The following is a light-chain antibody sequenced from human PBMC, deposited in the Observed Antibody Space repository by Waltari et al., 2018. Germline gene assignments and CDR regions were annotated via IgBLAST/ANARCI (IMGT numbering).Light chain of an antibody. CDR3: QQRSNWPPIT. CDR1: QSVSSY. J-gene: IGKJ5*01. CDR2: DAS. V-gene: IGKV3-11*01. Sequence: CRASQSVSSYLAWYQQKPGQAPRLLSYDASNRATGIPARFSGSGSGTDFTLTISSLEPEDFAVYYCQQRSNWPPITFGQGTRLEIK.